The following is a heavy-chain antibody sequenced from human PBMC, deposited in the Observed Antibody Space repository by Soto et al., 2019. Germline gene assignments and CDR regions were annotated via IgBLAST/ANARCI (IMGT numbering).Heavy chain of an antibody. J-gene: IGHJ6*03. Sequence: QVQLQQWGAGLLKPSETLSLTCAVYGGSFSGYYWSWIRQPPGKGLEWIGEINHSGSTNYNPSLKSRVTISVDTSKNQFSLKLSSVTAADTAVYYCAREDPHGVTTHGYYYYYMDVWGKGTTVTVSS. CDR2: INHSGST. D-gene: IGHD4-4*01. CDR1: GGSFSGYY. V-gene: IGHV4-34*01. CDR3: AREDPHGVTTHGYYYYYMDV.